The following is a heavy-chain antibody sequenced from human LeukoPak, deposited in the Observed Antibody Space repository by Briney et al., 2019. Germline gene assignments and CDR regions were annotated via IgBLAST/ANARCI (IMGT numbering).Heavy chain of an antibody. J-gene: IGHJ4*02. D-gene: IGHD1-26*01. V-gene: IGHV3-21*04. Sequence: GGSLRLSCVVSGFTFSDYHMNWVRQAPGKGRGWVSSISTSNSYIYYADSLTGRFTISTDNAKKSLYLQKHSLRAEDTAFYHCARVKGEGAHFDYWGQGTLVTVSS. CDR3: ARVKGEGAHFDY. CDR2: ISTSNSYI. CDR1: GFTFSDYH.